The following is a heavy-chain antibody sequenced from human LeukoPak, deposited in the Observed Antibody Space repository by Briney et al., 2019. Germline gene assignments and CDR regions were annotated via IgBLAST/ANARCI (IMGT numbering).Heavy chain of an antibody. V-gene: IGHV3-30-3*01. Sequence: QPGGSLRLSCAASGFTFSSYAMHWVRQAPGKGLEWVAVISYDGSNKYYADSVKGRFTISRDNSKNTLYLQMNSLRAEDTAVYYCARDTGYNEPYYFDYWGQGTLVTVSS. CDR1: GFTFSSYA. D-gene: IGHD5-24*01. CDR2: ISYDGSNK. J-gene: IGHJ4*02. CDR3: ARDTGYNEPYYFDY.